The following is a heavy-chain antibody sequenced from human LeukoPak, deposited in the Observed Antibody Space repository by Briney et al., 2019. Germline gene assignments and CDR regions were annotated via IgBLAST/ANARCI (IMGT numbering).Heavy chain of an antibody. CDR1: GGSIRDYY. Sequence: TSETLSLTCTVSGGSIRDYYWSWIRQPPGKGLEGGGWIFGSGSSNYNPSLKSRLTISVDTSKNQFSLRLNSETAADTAVYYCAREKDTGSNHAKIRYDIWGQGTMVTVSS. J-gene: IGHJ3*02. D-gene: IGHD1-26*01. CDR3: AREKDTGSNHAKIRYDI. V-gene: IGHV4-59*01. CDR2: IFGSGSS.